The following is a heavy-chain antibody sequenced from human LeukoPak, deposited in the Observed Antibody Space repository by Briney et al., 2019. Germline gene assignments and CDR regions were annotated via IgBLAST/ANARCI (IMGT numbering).Heavy chain of an antibody. CDR2: ISSSGRNI. D-gene: IGHD2-8*01. V-gene: IGHV3-48*03. J-gene: IGHJ4*02. Sequence: PGGSLRLSCAASGFTFSNYEFNWVRQAPGKGLEWVSYISSSGRNIYYADSVKGRFTISRDNSKNTLYLQMNSLRAEDTAVYYCAKDSAHSSYCTNGVCYLDYWGQGALVTVSS. CDR1: GFTFSNYE. CDR3: AKDSAHSSYCTNGVCYLDY.